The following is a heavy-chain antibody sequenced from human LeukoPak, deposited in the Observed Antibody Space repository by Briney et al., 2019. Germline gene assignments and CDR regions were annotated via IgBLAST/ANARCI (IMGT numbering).Heavy chain of an antibody. J-gene: IGHJ4*02. CDR2: YTGST. CDR1: GGSISSSTYC. Sequence: SETLSLTCTVSGGSISSSTYCWGWIRQPPGKGLEWIGSYTGSTDYSPFLKSRVAISVDASKSQISLRLSSVTAADTAVYYCARHGPTRKQWLVGYYFDYWGQGTLVTVSS. V-gene: IGHV4-39*01. CDR3: ARHGPTRKQWLVGYYFDY. D-gene: IGHD6-19*01.